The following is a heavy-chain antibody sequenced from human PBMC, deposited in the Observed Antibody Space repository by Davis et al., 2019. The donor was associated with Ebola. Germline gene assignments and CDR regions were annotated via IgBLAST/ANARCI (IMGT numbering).Heavy chain of an antibody. CDR2: ISISRSAT. CDR3: ARGVDYAFDI. CDR1: GFSFIISS. D-gene: IGHD2-21*02. V-gene: IGHV3-48*02. J-gene: IGHJ3*02. Sequence: PGGSLRLSCVASGFSFIISSMNWVRQAPGKGLEWVSHISISRSATNYADSVKGRFTISRDNVRNSLSLQMNSLRDEDTAVYYCARGVDYAFDIWGQGTMVTVSS.